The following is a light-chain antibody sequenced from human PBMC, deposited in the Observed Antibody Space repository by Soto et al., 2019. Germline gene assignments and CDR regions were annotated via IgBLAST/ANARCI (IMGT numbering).Light chain of an antibody. Sequence: DIQMTQSPSSLSASVGDRVTISCRASQGIGNFLAWYQQKPGTVPKLLIYAASILQSGVPSRFSGSGSVTDFALTISSLQPEDVATYYCQKYDSPPRTFGQGTKVEL. V-gene: IGKV1-27*01. J-gene: IGKJ1*01. CDR1: QGIGNF. CDR2: AAS. CDR3: QKYDSPPRT.